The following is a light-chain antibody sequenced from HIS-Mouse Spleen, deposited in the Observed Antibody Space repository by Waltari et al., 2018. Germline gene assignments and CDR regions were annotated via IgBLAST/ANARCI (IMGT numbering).Light chain of an antibody. CDR2: RNN. J-gene: IGLJ2*01. CDR3: VAWDDSLSGVV. V-gene: IGLV1-47*01. Sequence: QSVLTQPPSASGTPGQRVTISCSGRSSNIGSNYVYWYQQLPGTAPKLLIYRNNQRPAGVPDRFSGSKSGTSASLAISGLRSEDEADYYCVAWDDSLSGVVFGGGTKLTVL. CDR1: SSNIGSNY.